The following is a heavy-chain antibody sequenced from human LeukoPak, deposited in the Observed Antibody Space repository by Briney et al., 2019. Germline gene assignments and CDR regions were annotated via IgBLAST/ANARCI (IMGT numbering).Heavy chain of an antibody. CDR3: ATDRGWRTSGYYLYYFEY. CDR2: IKHDGSEK. Sequence: GGFLRLSCAASGFIFTNYFMSWVRQAPGKGLEWVASIKHDGSEKYYVDSVRGRFTISRDNTMNSLYLQMSSLRAEDTAVYYCATDRGWRTSGYYLYYFEYWGQGTLVTFSS. V-gene: IGHV3-7*01. J-gene: IGHJ4*02. CDR1: GFIFTNYF. D-gene: IGHD3-3*01.